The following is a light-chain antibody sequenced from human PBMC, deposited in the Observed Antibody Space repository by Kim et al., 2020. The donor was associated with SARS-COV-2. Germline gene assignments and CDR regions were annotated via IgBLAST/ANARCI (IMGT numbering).Light chain of an antibody. CDR2: AAS. J-gene: IGKJ2*01. V-gene: IGKV1-39*01. Sequence: DIQMTQSPFSLSASLGDRVTITCRASQSISSYLNWYQQEPGKAPRLLVYAASDLQTGVPSRFSGSGSGTDFTLTISSLQPADFATFYCQQAFSAPPYTFGQGTKLEI. CDR1: QSISSY. CDR3: QQAFSAPPYT.